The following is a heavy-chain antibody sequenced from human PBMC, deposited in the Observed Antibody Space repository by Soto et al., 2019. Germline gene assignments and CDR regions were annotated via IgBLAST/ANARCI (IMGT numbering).Heavy chain of an antibody. CDR3: ARDLPPVDY. CDR2: ISAYKGNT. Sequence: QVQLVQSGAEVKKAGASVKVSCKASGYTFSSYFISWVRQAPGQGLEWMGWISAYKGNTKYPQNLQGRVTMTSDTSTSTAYMELRSLRSDDTAAYYCARDLPPVDYWGQGTLVTVSS. J-gene: IGHJ4*02. V-gene: IGHV1-18*01. CDR1: GYTFSSYF.